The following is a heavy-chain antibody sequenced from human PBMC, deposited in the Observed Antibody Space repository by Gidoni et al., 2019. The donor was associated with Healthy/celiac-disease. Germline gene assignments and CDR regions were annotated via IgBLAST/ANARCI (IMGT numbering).Heavy chain of an antibody. V-gene: IGHV3-21*01. J-gene: IGHJ6*02. CDR2: ISSSSSYI. Sequence: EVQLVESGGGLVKPGGSLRLSCAASGFTFSSYSMNWVRQAPGKGLEWVSSISSSSSYIYYADSVKGRFTISRDNAKNSLYLQMNSLRAEDTAVYYCARDSFLVAARPSVGMDVWGQGTTVTVSS. CDR3: ARDSFLVAARPSVGMDV. CDR1: GFTFSSYS. D-gene: IGHD6-6*01.